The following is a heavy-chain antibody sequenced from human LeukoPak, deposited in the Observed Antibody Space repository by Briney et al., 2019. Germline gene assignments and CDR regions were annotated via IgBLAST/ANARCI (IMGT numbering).Heavy chain of an antibody. CDR2: VSNTGSA. J-gene: IGHJ2*01. D-gene: IGHD3-10*01. Sequence: WETLSLTCSVSGDSVSNYYWSWIRQSPGKGLEWIGYVSNTGSANYNPSLKSRVTVSVDTSRNQISLKLNSVTAADAALYYCARGSLLRFGNYLRWYFDLWGRGTLVTVSS. CDR3: ARGSLLRFGNYLRWYFDL. CDR1: GDSVSNYY. V-gene: IGHV4-59*02.